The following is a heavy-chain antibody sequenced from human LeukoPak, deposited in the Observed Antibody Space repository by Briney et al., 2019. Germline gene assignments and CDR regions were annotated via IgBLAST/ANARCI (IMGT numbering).Heavy chain of an antibody. Sequence: GGSLRLSCAASGFTFNNYGMSWVRQAPGKGLQWVSAISRSGDSTYYADSVKGRFTISRGNSKNTLYLQINSLRAEDTAVYYCTNRPGWFDPWGQGTLVTVSS. J-gene: IGHJ5*02. CDR1: GFTFNNYG. D-gene: IGHD1-14*01. CDR3: TNRPGWFDP. CDR2: ISRSGDST. V-gene: IGHV3-23*01.